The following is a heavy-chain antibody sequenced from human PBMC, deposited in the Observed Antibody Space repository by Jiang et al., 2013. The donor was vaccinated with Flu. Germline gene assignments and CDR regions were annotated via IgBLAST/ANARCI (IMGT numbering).Heavy chain of an antibody. CDR2: TYHSGST. Sequence: GPGLVKPSETLSLTCTVSGGSISSIDYHWGWIRQPPGKGLEWIGSTYHSGSTYYNPSFKSRITMSVDTSKNEFSLKLSSVTAADTAVYYCARHLDAARAPHYMDVWGKGTTVTVSS. J-gene: IGHJ6*03. CDR3: ARHLDAARAPHYMDV. D-gene: IGHD6-25*01. CDR1: GGSISSIDYH. V-gene: IGHV4-39*01.